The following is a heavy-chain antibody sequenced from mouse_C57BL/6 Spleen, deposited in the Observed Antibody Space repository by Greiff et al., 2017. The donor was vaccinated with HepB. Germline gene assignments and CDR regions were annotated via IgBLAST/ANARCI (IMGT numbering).Heavy chain of an antibody. D-gene: IGHD2-13*01. CDR1: GYSITSGYY. V-gene: IGHV3-6*01. Sequence: EVKLMESGPGLVKPSQSLSLTCSVTGYSITSGYYWNWIRQFPGNKLEWMGYISYDGSNNYNPSLKNRISITRDTSKNTFFLKLNSVTTEDTATYYCARHGDYGGYWGQGTTLTVSS. CDR3: ARHGDYGGY. J-gene: IGHJ2*01. CDR2: ISYDGSN.